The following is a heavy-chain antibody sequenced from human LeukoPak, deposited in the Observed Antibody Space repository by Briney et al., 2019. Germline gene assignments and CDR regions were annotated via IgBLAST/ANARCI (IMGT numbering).Heavy chain of an antibody. V-gene: IGHV3-30*02. CDR3: AKGTYYYGSGTHNWFDP. CDR1: GFTFSSYG. Sequence: SGGSLRLSCAASGFTFSSYGMHWVRQAPGKGLEWVAVIWYDGSNKYYADSVKGRFTISRDNSKNTLYLQMNSLRAEDTAVYYCAKGTYYYGSGTHNWFDPWGQGTLVTVSS. CDR2: IWYDGSNK. D-gene: IGHD3-10*01. J-gene: IGHJ5*02.